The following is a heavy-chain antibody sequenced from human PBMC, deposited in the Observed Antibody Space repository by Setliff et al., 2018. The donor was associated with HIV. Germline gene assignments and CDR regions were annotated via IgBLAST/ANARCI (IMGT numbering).Heavy chain of an antibody. CDR1: GYSFSDYW. D-gene: IGHD7-27*01. V-gene: IGHV5-51*01. Sequence: PGESLKISCKASGYSFSDYWIGWVRQMPGKGLEWMGVTYPGDSTTRYSPSLEGQVTISADRSINTAFLQWSSLEASDTAMYYYIRRRRAPGAADLESYWGQGTLVTVSS. CDR2: TYPGDSTT. J-gene: IGHJ4*02. CDR3: IRRRRAPGAADLESY.